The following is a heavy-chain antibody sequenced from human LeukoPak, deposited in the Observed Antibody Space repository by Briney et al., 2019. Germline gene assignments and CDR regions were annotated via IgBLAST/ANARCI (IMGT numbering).Heavy chain of an antibody. D-gene: IGHD6-19*01. CDR1: GFTFSSYA. CDR3: ARDSGWYPQFEFDY. J-gene: IGHJ4*02. V-gene: IGHV3-23*01. Sequence: GGSLRLSCAASGFTFSSYAMSWVRQAPGKGLEWVSAISGSGGSTYYADSVKGRFTISRDNSKNKLYLQMNSLRAEDTAVYYCARDSGWYPQFEFDYWGQGTLVTVSS. CDR2: ISGSGGST.